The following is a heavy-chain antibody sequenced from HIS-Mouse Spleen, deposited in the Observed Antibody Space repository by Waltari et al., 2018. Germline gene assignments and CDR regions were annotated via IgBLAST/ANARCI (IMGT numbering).Heavy chain of an antibody. J-gene: IGHJ3*02. CDR2: ISYDGSNK. V-gene: IGHV3-30-3*01. CDR1: GFTFSSYA. CDR3: ARGMYSSSWLSPADDAFDI. D-gene: IGHD6-6*01. Sequence: QVQLVESGGGVVQPGRSLRLSCAASGFTFSSYAMHWVLQAPGKGLEWVAVISYDGSNKYYADSVKGRFTISRDNSKNTLYLQMNSLRAEDTAVYYCARGMYSSSWLSPADDAFDIWGQGTMVTVSS.